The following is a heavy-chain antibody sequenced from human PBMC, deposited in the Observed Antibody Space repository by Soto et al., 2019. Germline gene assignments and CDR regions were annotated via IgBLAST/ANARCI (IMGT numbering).Heavy chain of an antibody. V-gene: IGHV4-4*02. J-gene: IGHJ4*02. D-gene: IGHD6-19*01. Sequence: QVQLQESGPGLVKPSGTLSLTCAVSSGSISSSNWWSWVRQPPGKGLEWIGEIYHSGSTNYNPSLESRVTISVAKSKNQFSLKLSSVTAADTAVYYCARTAVAGLSPFDYWGQGTLVTVSS. CDR2: IYHSGST. CDR1: SGSISSSNW. CDR3: ARTAVAGLSPFDY.